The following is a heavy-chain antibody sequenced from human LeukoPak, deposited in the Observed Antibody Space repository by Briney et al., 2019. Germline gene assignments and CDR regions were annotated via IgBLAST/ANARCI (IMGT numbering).Heavy chain of an antibody. CDR1: GGFISSSSYY. CDR2: IYYSGSN. Sequence: SETLSLTCTVSGGFISSSSYYWGWVRQPPGKGLEWIGSIYYSGSNYYDPSLKSRVTISVDTSKNQFSLNLSSVTAADTAVYYCAKIVGAPNWFDPWGQGTLVSVSS. D-gene: IGHD1-26*01. V-gene: IGHV4-39*07. J-gene: IGHJ5*02. CDR3: AKIVGAPNWFDP.